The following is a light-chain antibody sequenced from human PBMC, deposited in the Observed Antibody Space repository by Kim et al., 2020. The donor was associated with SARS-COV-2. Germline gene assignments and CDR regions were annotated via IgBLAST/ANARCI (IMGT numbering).Light chain of an antibody. CDR1: SLRSYY. CDR2: GKN. Sequence: SSELTQDPVVSVALGQTVRITCQGDSLRSYYATWYQQKPRQAPLLVIYGKNNRPSGIPDRFSGSSSGSTASLTITGAQAEDEAVYYCNSRDNSDNHVLFGGGTQLTVL. CDR3: NSRDNSDNHVL. J-gene: IGLJ2*01. V-gene: IGLV3-19*01.